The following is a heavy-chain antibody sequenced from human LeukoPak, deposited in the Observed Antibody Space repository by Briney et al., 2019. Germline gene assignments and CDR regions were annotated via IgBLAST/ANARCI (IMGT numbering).Heavy chain of an antibody. D-gene: IGHD4-17*01. CDR2: MNPNSGNT. V-gene: IGHV1-8*01. J-gene: IGHJ4*02. CDR1: GYTFTSYD. Sequence: ASVKVSCKASGYTFTSYDINWVRQATGQGLEWMGWMNPNSGNTGYAQKFQGRVTMTRTRSISTAYMELSSLRSDDTAVYYCATSPLYNYGDYGTIPSGFDYWGQGTLVTVSS. CDR3: ATSPLYNYGDYGTIPSGFDY.